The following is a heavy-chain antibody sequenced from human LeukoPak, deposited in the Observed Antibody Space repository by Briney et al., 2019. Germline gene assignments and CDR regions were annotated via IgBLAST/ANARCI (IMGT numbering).Heavy chain of an antibody. CDR2: INHSGST. D-gene: IGHD1-26*01. J-gene: IGHJ5*02. Sequence: SETLSLTCAVYGGSFSGYYWSWIRQPPGKGLEWIGEINHSGSTNYNPSLKSRVTISVDTSKNRFSLKLSSVTAADTAVYYCARHTSGSYHADWFDPWGQGTLVTVSS. V-gene: IGHV4-34*01. CDR1: GGSFSGYY. CDR3: ARHTSGSYHADWFDP.